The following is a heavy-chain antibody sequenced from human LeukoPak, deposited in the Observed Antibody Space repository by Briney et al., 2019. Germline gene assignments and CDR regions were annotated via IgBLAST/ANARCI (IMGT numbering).Heavy chain of an antibody. J-gene: IGHJ4*02. CDR2: IDGPGNRK. D-gene: IGHD6-19*01. CDR1: GFTFSSYA. V-gene: IGHV3-23*03. CDR3: AKRPQVAGSLTLDY. Sequence: GESLRLSCAASGFTFSSYALRWVRQPPGKGLEWLSVIDGPGNRKQYADSVKGRFTISRDNTKNTVYLKMNSLRAEDTAIYYCAKRPQVAGSLTLDYWGQGTRVIVSS.